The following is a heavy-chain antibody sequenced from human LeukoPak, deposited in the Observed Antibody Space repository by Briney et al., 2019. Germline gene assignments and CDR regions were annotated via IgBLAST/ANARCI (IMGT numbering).Heavy chain of an antibody. Sequence: ASVKVSCKASGGSFSRLSIYWVRQVPGQGLEWMGGTIPILSTPNYAQRFQDSVTFTADGSTSTAYMELSSLTSEDTAVYYCAGADLKFNNLLALNFWGQRTLVTVSS. CDR1: GGSFSRLS. D-gene: IGHD1-1*01. CDR3: AGADLKFNNLLALNF. CDR2: TIPILSTP. J-gene: IGHJ4*02. V-gene: IGHV1-69*13.